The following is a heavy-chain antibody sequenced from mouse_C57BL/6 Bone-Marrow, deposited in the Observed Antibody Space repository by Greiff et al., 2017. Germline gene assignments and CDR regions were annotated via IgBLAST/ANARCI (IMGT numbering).Heavy chain of an antibody. CDR3: ARHEEGLGTGTSWYFDV. J-gene: IGHJ1*03. D-gene: IGHD4-1*01. Sequence: QVQLQQSGAELVKPGASVKLSCKASGYTFTEYTIHWVKQRSGQGLEWIGWFYPGSGSIKYNEKFKDKATLTADKSSSTVYMELSRLTSEDSAVYFCARHEEGLGTGTSWYFDVWGTGTTGTVSS. CDR1: GYTFTEYT. CDR2: FYPGSGSI. V-gene: IGHV1-62-2*01.